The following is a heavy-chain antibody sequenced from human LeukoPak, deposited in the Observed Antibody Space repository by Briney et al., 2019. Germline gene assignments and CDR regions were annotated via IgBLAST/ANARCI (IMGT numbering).Heavy chain of an antibody. CDR3: ARLELSYAFDI. J-gene: IGHJ3*02. Sequence: SGPTLVKPSETLSLTCTVSGGSISSYYWSWIRQPPGKGLEWIGYIYCSGSTNYNPSLKSRVTISVDTSKNQFSLKLSSVTAADTAVYYCARLELSYAFDIWGQGTMVTVSS. CDR2: IYCSGST. V-gene: IGHV4-59*08. CDR1: GGSISSYY. D-gene: IGHD1-7*01.